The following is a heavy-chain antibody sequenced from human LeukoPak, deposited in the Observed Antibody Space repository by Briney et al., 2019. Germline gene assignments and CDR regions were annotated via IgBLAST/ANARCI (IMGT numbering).Heavy chain of an antibody. J-gene: IGHJ5*02. Sequence: SQTLSLTCAVSGGSISSGGYSWSWIRQPPGKGLEWIGYIYHSGSTYYNPSLKSRVTISVDRSKNQFSLKLSSVTGADTAVYYCARAGGRYSGYVDWFDPWGQGTLVTVSS. V-gene: IGHV4-30-2*01. CDR2: IYHSGST. CDR3: ARAGGRYSGYVDWFDP. CDR1: GGSISSGGYS. D-gene: IGHD5-12*01.